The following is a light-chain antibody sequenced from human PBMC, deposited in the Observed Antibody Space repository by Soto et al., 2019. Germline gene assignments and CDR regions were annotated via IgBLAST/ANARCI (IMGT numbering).Light chain of an antibody. V-gene: IGKV1-33*01. J-gene: IGKJ1*01. CDR3: QQYDNLPPRT. CDR1: QDISNY. CDR2: DAS. Sequence: DIPMTQSPSSLSASVGDRVTITCQASQDISNYLNWYPQKPGKAPKLLIYDASNLETGVPSRFSGSGSGTDFTFSISSLQPEDIATYYCQQYDNLPPRTFGQGTKVEIK.